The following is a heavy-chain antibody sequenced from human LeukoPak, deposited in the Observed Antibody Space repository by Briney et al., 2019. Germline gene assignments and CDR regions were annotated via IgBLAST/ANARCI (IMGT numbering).Heavy chain of an antibody. J-gene: IGHJ4*02. Sequence: SETLSLTCTVSGGSISSSSYYWGWIRQPPGKGLEWIGSIYYSGSTYYNPSLKSRVTISVDTSKNQFSLKLSSVTAADTAVYYCARALTYYYDSSGYYRTRRGYFDYWGQGTLVTVSS. CDR3: ARALTYYYDSSGYYRTRRGYFDY. D-gene: IGHD3-22*01. CDR1: GGSISSSSYY. V-gene: IGHV4-39*01. CDR2: IYYSGST.